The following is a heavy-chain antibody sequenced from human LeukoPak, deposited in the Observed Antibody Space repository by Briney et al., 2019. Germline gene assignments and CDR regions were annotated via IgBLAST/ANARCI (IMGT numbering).Heavy chain of an antibody. Sequence: GGSLRLSCAASGFTLSSYGMHWVRQAPGKGLEWVAVIWYDGSNKYYADSVKGRSTISRDNSKNTLYLQMNSLRAEDTAVYYRARVDGSSWSYYYYGMDVWGKGTTVTVSS. CDR3: ARVDGSSWSYYYYGMDV. CDR1: GFTLSSYG. J-gene: IGHJ6*04. D-gene: IGHD6-13*01. CDR2: IWYDGSNK. V-gene: IGHV3-33*01.